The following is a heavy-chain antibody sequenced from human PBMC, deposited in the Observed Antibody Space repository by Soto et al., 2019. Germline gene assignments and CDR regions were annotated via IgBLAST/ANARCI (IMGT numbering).Heavy chain of an antibody. CDR1: GYTFIGYY. Sequence: ASVKVSCKASGYTFIGYYMHWVRQAPGQGLEWMGWINTGNGNTEYSQRFQGRVTITRDTSATTAHMELSSLTSEDTAVYYCAVNPAYPYWGQGTPVTVS. V-gene: IGHV1-3*04. J-gene: IGHJ4*02. CDR3: AVNPAYPY. D-gene: IGHD3-16*01. CDR2: INTGNGNT.